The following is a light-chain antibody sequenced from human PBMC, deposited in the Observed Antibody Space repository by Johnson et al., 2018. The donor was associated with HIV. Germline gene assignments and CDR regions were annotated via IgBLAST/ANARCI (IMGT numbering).Light chain of an antibody. CDR1: SSNIGKNY. Sequence: QSVLTQPPSVSAAPGQMVSISCSGSSSNIGKNYVSWYQQFPGTAPKLLIHENKKRPSGIPDRFSGSKSGTSATLDITGLQTGDEADYYCGTWDSSLRAYVFGTGTKVSVL. CDR3: GTWDSSLRAYV. J-gene: IGLJ1*01. V-gene: IGLV1-51*02. CDR2: ENK.